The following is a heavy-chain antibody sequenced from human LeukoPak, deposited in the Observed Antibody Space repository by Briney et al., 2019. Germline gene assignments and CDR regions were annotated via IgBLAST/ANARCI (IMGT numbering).Heavy chain of an antibody. D-gene: IGHD1-26*01. CDR2: TYYRSKWYN. CDR3: ARAEVLVGANFSTAGQFDY. CDR1: GDSVSRNDAG. J-gene: IGHJ4*02. Sequence: SQTLSLTCAISGDSVSRNDAGWNWIRQSPWRGLEWLGRTYYRSKWYNDYAVSVKSRITINPDTSKNQFSLQLNSVTPEDTAVYYCARAEVLVGANFSTAGQFDYWGQGTLVTVSS. V-gene: IGHV6-1*01.